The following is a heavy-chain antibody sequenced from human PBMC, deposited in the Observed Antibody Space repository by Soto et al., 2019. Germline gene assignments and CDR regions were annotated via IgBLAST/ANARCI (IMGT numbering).Heavy chain of an antibody. CDR2: ISGSGGST. Sequence: GGPLRLSCPASGFAFSSNAMSWVRQAPGKGLEWVSAISGSGGSTYYADSVKGRFTISRDNSKNTLYLQMNSLRAEDRAVYYCAKETHHYDILTGPRPDYWGQGTLVTVSS. CDR1: GFAFSSNA. J-gene: IGHJ4*02. V-gene: IGHV3-23*01. CDR3: AKETHHYDILTGPRPDY. D-gene: IGHD3-9*01.